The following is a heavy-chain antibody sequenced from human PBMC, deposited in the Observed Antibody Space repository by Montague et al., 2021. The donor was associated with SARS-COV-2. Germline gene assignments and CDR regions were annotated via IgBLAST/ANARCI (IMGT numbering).Heavy chain of an antibody. D-gene: IGHD3-10*01. CDR3: ARGKAHYYGPEFDY. V-gene: IGHV4-39*07. Sequence: SETLSLTCTVSGDSLSFYFWTWIRQPPGRGLEWIGSIYYSGSTYYNPSLKSRVTISVDTSKNQFSLKLSSVTAADTAVYYCARGKAHYYGPEFDYWGQGTLVTVSS. CDR2: IYYSGST. J-gene: IGHJ4*02. CDR1: GDSLSFYF.